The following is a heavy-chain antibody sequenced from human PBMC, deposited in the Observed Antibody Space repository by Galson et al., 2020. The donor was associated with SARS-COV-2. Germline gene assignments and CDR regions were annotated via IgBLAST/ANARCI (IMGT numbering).Heavy chain of an antibody. CDR2: TYYRSQWYN. CDR3: ARDPEYGVSIFDY. Sequence: SQTLSLTCAISGDSVSNNGATWNWIRQSPSRGLEWLGRTYYRSQWYNDYAVSVQSRIIVSPDTSKNQFSLQLNSVTPEDTAVYYCARDPEYGVSIFDYWGQGTLVTVSS. V-gene: IGHV6-1*01. D-gene: IGHD2-8*01. J-gene: IGHJ4*02. CDR1: GDSVSNNGAT.